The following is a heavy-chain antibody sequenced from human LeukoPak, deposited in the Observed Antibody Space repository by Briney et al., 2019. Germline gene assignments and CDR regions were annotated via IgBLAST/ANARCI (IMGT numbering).Heavy chain of an antibody. V-gene: IGHV1-24*01. Sequence: ASVKVSCKVSGYTLTELSMHWVRQAPGKGLEWMGVFDPEDGETIYAQKFQGRVTMTEDTSTDTAYMELSSLRSEDTAVYYCATGGYSGYDRYYYYGMDVWGQGTTVTVSS. J-gene: IGHJ6*02. CDR2: FDPEDGET. CDR3: ATGGYSGYDRYYYYGMDV. CDR1: GYTLTELS. D-gene: IGHD5-12*01.